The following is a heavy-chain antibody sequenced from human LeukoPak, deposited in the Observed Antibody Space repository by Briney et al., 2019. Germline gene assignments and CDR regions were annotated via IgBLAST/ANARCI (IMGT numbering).Heavy chain of an antibody. CDR3: AKGMEWVVVPAALDV. J-gene: IGHJ6*02. CDR1: GFTFSSYA. D-gene: IGHD2-2*01. Sequence: GGALRLSCAASGFTFSSYAMSWVRQAPGKGLEWVSAISGSSSTTFCADSVKGRFTISRDNSMDTLFLQMNSLRPEDTALYYCAKGMEWVVVPAALDVWGQGTAVSVSS. CDR2: ISGSSSTT. V-gene: IGHV3-23*01.